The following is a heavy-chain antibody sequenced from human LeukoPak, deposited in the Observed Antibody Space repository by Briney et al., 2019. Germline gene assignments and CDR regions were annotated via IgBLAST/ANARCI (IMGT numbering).Heavy chain of an antibody. CDR2: IRYDGSNK. CDR3: SRDGVGYCSSTSCPEYAFDI. J-gene: IGHJ3*02. D-gene: IGHD2-2*03. Sequence: GGSLRLSRAASGFTFSSYGMHWVHQAPGKGLERVAFIRYDGSNKYYADSVKGRFTISRDNSKNTLYLQMNSLRAEDTAVYYSSRDGVGYCSSTSCPEYAFDIWGQGTMVTVSS. V-gene: IGHV3-30*02. CDR1: GFTFSSYG.